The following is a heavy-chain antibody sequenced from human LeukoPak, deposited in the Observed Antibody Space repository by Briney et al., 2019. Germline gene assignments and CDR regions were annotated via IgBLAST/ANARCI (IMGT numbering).Heavy chain of an antibody. CDR2: ISSSGSTI. J-gene: IGHJ5*02. V-gene: IGHV3-48*03. Sequence: GGSLRLSCAASGFTFSSYEMNWVRQAPGKGLEWVSYISSSGSTIYYADSVKGRFTISRDNAKNSLYLQMNSLRAEDTAVYYCARVRYSSGTYWFDPWGQGTLVTVSS. CDR3: ARVRYSSGTYWFDP. CDR1: GFTFSSYE. D-gene: IGHD6-19*01.